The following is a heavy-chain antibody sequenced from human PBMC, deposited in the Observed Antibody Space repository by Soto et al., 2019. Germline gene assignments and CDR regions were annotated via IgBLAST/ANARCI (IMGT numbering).Heavy chain of an antibody. J-gene: IGHJ6*02. CDR3: ATVSTGHYYYGMDV. V-gene: IGHV1-24*01. CDR2: FDPEDGET. CDR1: GYTLTELS. Sequence: GASVKVSCKVSGYTLTELSMHWVRQAPGKGLEWMGGFDPEDGETIYAQKFQGRVTMTEDTSTDTAYMELSSLRSEDTAVYYCATVSTGHYYYGMDVWGQGTTVTVSS.